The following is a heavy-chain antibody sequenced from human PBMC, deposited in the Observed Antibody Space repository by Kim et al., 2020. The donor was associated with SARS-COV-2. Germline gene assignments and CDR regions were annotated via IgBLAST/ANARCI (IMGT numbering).Heavy chain of an antibody. CDR2: TYYRSKWYN. V-gene: IGHV6-1*01. D-gene: IGHD6-19*01. CDR3: ARGRQWLVNVDIDY. Sequence: SQTLSLTCAISGDSVSSNSAAWHWLRQSPSRGLEWLGRTYYRSKWYNDYAVSVKSRITINPDTSKNQFSLQLNSVTPEDTAVYYCARGRQWLVNVDIDYWGQGTLVTVSS. CDR1: GDSVSSNSAA. J-gene: IGHJ4*02.